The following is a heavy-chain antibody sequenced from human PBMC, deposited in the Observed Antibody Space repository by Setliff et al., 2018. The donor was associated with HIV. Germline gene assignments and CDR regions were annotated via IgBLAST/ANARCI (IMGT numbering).Heavy chain of an antibody. CDR3: ASGGFGGVIPTNPYYYYYMDV. D-gene: IGHD3-16*02. J-gene: IGHJ6*03. V-gene: IGHV3-21*01. CDR2: ISSSSSYI. CDR1: GFTFSNYI. Sequence: GESLKISCAASGFTFSNYILNWVRQAPGKGLEWVSSISSSSSYIYYADSGKGRFAISRDNAKNSLYLQMNSLRAEDTAVYYCASGGFGGVIPTNPYYYYYMDVWGKGTTVTVSS.